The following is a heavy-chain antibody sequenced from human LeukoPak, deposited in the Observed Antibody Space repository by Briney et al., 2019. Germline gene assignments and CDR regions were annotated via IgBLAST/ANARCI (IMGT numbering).Heavy chain of an antibody. CDR1: GFTVSSNY. J-gene: IGHJ5*02. CDR2: ISPGSTYT. D-gene: IGHD5-18*01. V-gene: IGHV3-21*01. Sequence: GSLRLSCAASGFTVSSNYMSWVRQAPGKGLEWVSSISPGSTYTYYADSVKGRFTISRDNARNSLFLQMNSLRAEDTAVYYCARKDGYSYGYNPWGQGTLVTVSS. CDR3: ARKDGYSYGYNP.